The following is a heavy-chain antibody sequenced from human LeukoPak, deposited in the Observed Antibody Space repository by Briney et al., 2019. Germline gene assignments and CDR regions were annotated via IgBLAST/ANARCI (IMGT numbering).Heavy chain of an antibody. CDR3: AGQKDPRPIDY. V-gene: IGHV1-8*01. J-gene: IGHJ4*02. CDR1: GYTFTSYD. CDR2: MNPNSGNT. Sequence: GASVKVSCKASGYTFTSYDINWVRQATGQGLEWMGWMNPNSGNTGYAQKFKGRVTMTRNTSISTAYMELSELRSDDTAVYYCAGQKDPRPIDYWGQGTLITVSS.